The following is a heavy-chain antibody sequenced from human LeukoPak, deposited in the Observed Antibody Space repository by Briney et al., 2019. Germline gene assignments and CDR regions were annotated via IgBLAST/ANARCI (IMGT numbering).Heavy chain of an antibody. CDR1: GFNFSPNW. Sequence: GGSLRLSCAASGFNFSPNWMLWARQVAGRGLEWVSVIYSGGSTYYADSVKGRFTISRDNSKNTLYLQMNSLRAEDTAVYYCARANLPYYYDSSGYPYWGQGTLVTVSS. D-gene: IGHD3-22*01. V-gene: IGHV3-66*01. CDR3: ARANLPYYYDSSGYPY. J-gene: IGHJ4*02. CDR2: IYSGGST.